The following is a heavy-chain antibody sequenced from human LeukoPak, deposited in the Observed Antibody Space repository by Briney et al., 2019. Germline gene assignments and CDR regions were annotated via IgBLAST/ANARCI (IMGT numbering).Heavy chain of an antibody. CDR3: AREAAMADAFDI. V-gene: IGHV3-11*01. J-gene: IGHJ3*02. D-gene: IGHD5-18*01. CDR2: ISSSGSTI. CDR1: GFTFSDYY. Sequence: GGSLRLSCAASGFTFSDYYMSRIRQAPGKGLEWVSYISSSGSTIYYADSVKGRFTISRDNAKNSLYLQMNSLRAEDTAVYYCAREAAMADAFDIWGQGTMVTVSS.